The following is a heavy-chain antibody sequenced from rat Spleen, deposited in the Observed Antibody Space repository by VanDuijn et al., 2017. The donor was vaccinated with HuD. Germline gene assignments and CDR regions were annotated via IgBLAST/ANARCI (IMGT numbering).Heavy chain of an antibody. CDR1: GFTFSSFP. J-gene: IGHJ2*01. CDR2: ISTSGDST. CDR3: AQWNSKYFIY. D-gene: IGHD4-4*01. V-gene: IGHV5-46*01. Sequence: EVQLVESGGGLVQPGRSMKLSCAASGFTFSSFPMAWVRQAPTKGLEWVATISTSGDSTYYRDSVKGRFTISRDNAKSTLYLQMDSLRSEDTAPYYCAQWNSKYFIYWGQGIMVTVSS.